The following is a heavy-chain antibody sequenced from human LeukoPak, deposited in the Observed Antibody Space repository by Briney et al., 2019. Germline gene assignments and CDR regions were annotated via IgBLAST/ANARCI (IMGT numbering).Heavy chain of an antibody. CDR3: AREGSSYPNWFDP. Sequence: GGSLRLSCAASGFTFSSYWMSWVRQAPGKGLEWVANIKQDGSEKYYVDSVKGRLTISRDNAKNSLYLQMNSLRAEDTAVYYCAREGSSYPNWFDPWGQGTLVTVSS. CDR2: IKQDGSEK. J-gene: IGHJ5*02. D-gene: IGHD6-13*01. V-gene: IGHV3-7*01. CDR1: GFTFSSYW.